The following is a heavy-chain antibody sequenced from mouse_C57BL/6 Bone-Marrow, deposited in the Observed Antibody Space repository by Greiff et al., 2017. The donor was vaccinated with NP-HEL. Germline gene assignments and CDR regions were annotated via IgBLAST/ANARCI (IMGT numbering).Heavy chain of an antibody. CDR2: IHPSDSDT. CDR3: AISGGNLLWSPYYAMDY. CDR1: GYTFTSYW. V-gene: IGHV1-74*01. J-gene: IGHJ4*01. Sequence: QVQLQQPGAELVKPGASVKVSCKASGYTFTSYWMHWVKQRPGQGLEWIGRIHPSDSDTNYNQKFKGKATLTVDKSSSTAYMQLSSLTSEDSAVYDCAISGGNLLWSPYYAMDYWGQGTSVTVSS. D-gene: IGHD2-1*01.